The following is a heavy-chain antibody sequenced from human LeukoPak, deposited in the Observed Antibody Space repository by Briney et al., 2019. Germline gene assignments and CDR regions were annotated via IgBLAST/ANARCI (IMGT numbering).Heavy chain of an antibody. CDR3: AREIVTIFGVVIYYFDY. CDR2: ISPNSGGT. CDR1: GYTFTGYY. D-gene: IGHD3-3*01. Sequence: ASVKVSCKASGYTFTGYYIHWVRQAPGQGLEWMGWISPNSGGTNYAQKFQGRVTMTRDTSISTAYMELSRLRSDDTAVYYCAREIVTIFGVVIYYFDYWGQGTLVTVSS. J-gene: IGHJ4*02. V-gene: IGHV1-2*02.